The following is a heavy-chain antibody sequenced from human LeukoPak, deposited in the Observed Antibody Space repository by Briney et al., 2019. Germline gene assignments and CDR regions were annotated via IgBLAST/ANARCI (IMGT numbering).Heavy chain of an antibody. CDR1: GGSISSSSYY. Sequence: PSETLSLTCTVSGGSISSSSYYWGWIRQPPGNGLEWIGSIYYSGSTYYNPSLKSRVTISVDTSKNQFSLKLSSVTAADTAVYYCARDAKSIAAADINWFDPWGQGTLVTVSS. J-gene: IGHJ5*02. V-gene: IGHV4-39*07. CDR2: IYYSGST. D-gene: IGHD6-13*01. CDR3: ARDAKSIAAADINWFDP.